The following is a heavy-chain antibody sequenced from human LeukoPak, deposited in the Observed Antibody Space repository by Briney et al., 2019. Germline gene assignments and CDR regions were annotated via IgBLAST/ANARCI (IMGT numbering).Heavy chain of an antibody. V-gene: IGHV1-18*01. CDR2: ISAYNGHT. Sequence: ASVKVSCKASGYTFTSYAITWVRQAPGQGLEWMGWISAYNGHTNYAQKLQGRVTMTTDTSTSTTYMELRSLRSDDTAVYYCARHRNYDSSGTGAFGIWGQGTMVTVSS. CDR3: ARHRNYDSSGTGAFGI. CDR1: GYTFTSYA. J-gene: IGHJ3*02. D-gene: IGHD3-22*01.